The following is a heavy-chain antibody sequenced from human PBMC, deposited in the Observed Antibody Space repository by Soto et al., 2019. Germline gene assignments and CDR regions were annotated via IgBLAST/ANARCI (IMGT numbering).Heavy chain of an antibody. J-gene: IGHJ4*02. CDR1: GFTFSSYW. CDR2: IKQDGSEK. D-gene: IGHD6-19*01. V-gene: IGHV3-7*01. Sequence: GGSLRLSCAASGFTFSSYWMICVLQAPGKGLDWVANIKQDGSEKYYVDSVKGRFTISRDNAKDSLYLQMNSLRAEDTAVYYCARGRVAGYYFDYWGQGTLVTDSS. CDR3: ARGRVAGYYFDY.